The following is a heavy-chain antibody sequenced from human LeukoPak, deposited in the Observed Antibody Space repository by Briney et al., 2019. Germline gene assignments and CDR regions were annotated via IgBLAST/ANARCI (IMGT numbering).Heavy chain of an antibody. V-gene: IGHV4-38-2*01. CDR1: GYSISSGYY. CDR2: IYHSGST. J-gene: IGHJ3*02. CDR3: ARPKYIVGARWACDI. D-gene: IGHD1-26*01. Sequence: SETLSLTCAVSGYSISSGYYWGWIRQPPGQGLEWIGSIYHSGSTYYNPSLKSRVTISVDTSKNQFSLKLSSVTAADTAVYYCARPKYIVGARWACDIWGQGTMVTVSS.